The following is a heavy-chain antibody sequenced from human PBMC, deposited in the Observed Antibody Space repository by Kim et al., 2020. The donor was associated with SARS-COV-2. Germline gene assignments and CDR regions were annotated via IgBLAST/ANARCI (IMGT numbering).Heavy chain of an antibody. J-gene: IGHJ4*02. Sequence: GGSLRLSCAASGFTFSSYWMSWVRQAPGKGLEWVANIKQDGSEKYYVDSVKGRFTISRDNAKNSLYLQMNSLRAEDTAVYYCARENWVVPAANDYWGQGTLVTVSS. CDR2: IKQDGSEK. D-gene: IGHD2-2*01. V-gene: IGHV3-7*03. CDR3: ARENWVVPAANDY. CDR1: GFTFSSYW.